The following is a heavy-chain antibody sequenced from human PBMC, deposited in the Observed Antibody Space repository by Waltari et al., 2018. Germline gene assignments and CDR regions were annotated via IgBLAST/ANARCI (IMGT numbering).Heavy chain of an antibody. D-gene: IGHD2-2*01. V-gene: IGHV1-69*02. J-gene: IGHJ3*02. Sequence: QVQLVQSGAEVKKPGSSVKVSCKASGGTFSSYTISWVRPAPGQGLEWMGRIIPILGIANYEQKFQGRVTITADKSTSTAYMELSSLRSEDTAVYYCAGWWGLVVPADRVAFDIWGQGTMVTVSS. CDR2: IIPILGIA. CDR1: GGTFSSYT. CDR3: AGWWGLVVPADRVAFDI.